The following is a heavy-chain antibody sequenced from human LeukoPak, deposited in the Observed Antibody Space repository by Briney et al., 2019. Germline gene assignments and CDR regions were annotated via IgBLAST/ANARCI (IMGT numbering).Heavy chain of an antibody. D-gene: IGHD1-1*01. CDR1: GLILSNNS. J-gene: IGHJ6*02. V-gene: IGHV3-7*01. CDR2: VKQDGSEK. Sequence: GGSLRLSCAVSGLILSNNSMTWVRQAPGKGLEWVASVKQDGSEKYYVDSVKGRFTISRDNAKNSLYLEMNSLRAEDTALYYCVRNRYNLDVWGQGTTVTVSS. CDR3: VRNRYNLDV.